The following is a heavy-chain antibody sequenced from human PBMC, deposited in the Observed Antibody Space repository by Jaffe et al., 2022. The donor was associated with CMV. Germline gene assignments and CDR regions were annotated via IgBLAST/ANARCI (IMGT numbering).Heavy chain of an antibody. CDR2: IDPSDSYT. J-gene: IGHJ4*02. CDR1: GYSFTSYW. V-gene: IGHV5-10-1*03. CDR3: ARSDYGDYRSSHYFDY. Sequence: EVQLVQSGAEVKKPGESLRISCKGSGYSFTSYWISWVRQMPGKGLEWMGRIDPSDSYTNYSPSFQGHVTISADKSISTAYLQWSSLKASDTAMYYCARSDYGDYRSSHYFDYWGQGTLVTVSS. D-gene: IGHD4-17*01.